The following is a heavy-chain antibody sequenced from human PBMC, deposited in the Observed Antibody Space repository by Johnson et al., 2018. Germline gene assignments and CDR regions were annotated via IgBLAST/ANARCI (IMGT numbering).Heavy chain of an antibody. D-gene: IGHD3-22*01. Sequence: VQLVESGGGLVQPGGSLRPSCAASGFAFSSYVLHWVRRAPGKGPEWVSAIGTGGDTYYADSGMGRFTISRDNAKKSLYLQMNSLIAEDMAAWGGPYDSSGYYYFQHWGQGTLVTVSS. CDR1: GFAFSSYV. CDR3: PYDSSGYYYFQH. V-gene: IGHV3-47*02. CDR2: IGTGGDT. J-gene: IGHJ1*01.